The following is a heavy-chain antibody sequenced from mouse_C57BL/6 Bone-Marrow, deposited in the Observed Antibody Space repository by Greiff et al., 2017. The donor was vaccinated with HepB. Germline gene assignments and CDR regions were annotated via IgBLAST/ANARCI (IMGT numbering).Heavy chain of an antibody. CDR3: ARFGYQAWFAY. D-gene: IGHD2-2*01. CDR1: GYAFSSSW. Sequence: QVQLQQSGPELVKPGASVKISFKASGYAFSSSWMNWVKQRPGKGLEWIGRIYPGDGDTNYNGKFKGKATLTADKSSSTAYMQLSSLTSEDSAVYFCARFGYQAWFAYWGQGTLVTVSA. CDR2: IYPGDGDT. V-gene: IGHV1-82*01. J-gene: IGHJ3*01.